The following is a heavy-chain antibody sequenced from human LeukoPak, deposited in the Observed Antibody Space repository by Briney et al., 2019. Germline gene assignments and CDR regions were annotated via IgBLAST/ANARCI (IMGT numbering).Heavy chain of an antibody. V-gene: IGHV4-4*07. CDR3: AREARSGYEGFWSDP. D-gene: IGHD5-12*01. Sequence: PSETLSLTCTVSGGSMNQYYWSWIRQPAGKGLEWIGRIYSTGTTYYKPSLKSRVTMSVDTSHNQFFLKLNSMTAADTAVYYCAREARSGYEGFWSDPWGQGTVVTVSS. CDR1: GGSMNQYY. CDR2: IYSTGTT. J-gene: IGHJ5*02.